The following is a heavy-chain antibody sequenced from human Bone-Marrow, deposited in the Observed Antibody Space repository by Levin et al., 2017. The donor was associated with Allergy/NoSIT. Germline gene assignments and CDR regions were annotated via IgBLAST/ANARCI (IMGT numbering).Heavy chain of an antibody. Sequence: GGSLRLSCAVSGLTFSNYWMSWVRQAPGKGLEWVANIKSDGSKTFYVDSVKGRFTISRDNADNSLSLEMNSLRAEDTAMYYCASEEGNYDYIWGAYRSGRYFDNWGQGTLVTVSS. CDR1: GLTFSNYW. J-gene: IGHJ4*02. V-gene: IGHV3-7*01. CDR2: IKSDGSKT. D-gene: IGHD3-16*02. CDR3: ASEEGNYDYIWGAYRSGRYFDN.